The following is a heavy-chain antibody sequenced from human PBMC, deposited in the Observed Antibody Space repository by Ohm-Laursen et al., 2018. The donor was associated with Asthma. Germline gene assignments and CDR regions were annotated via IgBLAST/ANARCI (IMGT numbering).Heavy chain of an antibody. CDR1: GFTFSSYA. D-gene: IGHD4-17*01. CDR3: TRGGHYGSYFDY. Sequence: SLRLSCAASGFTFSSYAMSWVRQAPGKGLEWVSGISSSGGSTYYADNVKGRFTISRDNSRNTLYLQMNSLRAEDTAVYYCTRGGHYGSYFDYWGQGTLVTVSS. CDR2: ISSSGGST. V-gene: IGHV3-23*01. J-gene: IGHJ4*02.